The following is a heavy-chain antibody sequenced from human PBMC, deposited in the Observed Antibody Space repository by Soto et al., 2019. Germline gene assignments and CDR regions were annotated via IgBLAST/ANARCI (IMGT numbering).Heavy chain of an antibody. V-gene: IGHV3-7*05. J-gene: IGHJ4*02. CDR2: INQDGSAK. CDR3: GRGFGGTH. CDR1: GFTFNNYY. Sequence: EVQLVESGGGLVQPGGSLRLSCAASGFTFNNYYMVWVRQAPGRGLEWVANINQDGSAKYYVDSVKGRFTISRDNAKSSQYLQINSLRAEDTATYYCGRGFGGTHWGQGSLVTVSS. D-gene: IGHD2-15*01.